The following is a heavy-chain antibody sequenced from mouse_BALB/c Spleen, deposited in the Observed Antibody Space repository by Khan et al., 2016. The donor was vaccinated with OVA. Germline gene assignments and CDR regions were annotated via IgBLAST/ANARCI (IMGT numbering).Heavy chain of an antibody. CDR2: IWTGGGT. CDR1: GFSLTSYD. CDR3: VTDYGSSPAWFAY. V-gene: IGHV2-9-2*01. Sequence: QMQLEESGPGLVAPSQSLSITCTVSGFSLTSYDISWIRQPPGKGLEWLGVIWTGGGTNYNSAFMSRLSISKDNSKSQVFLKMNSLQTDDTAIYYCVTDYGSSPAWFAYWGQGTLVTVSA. J-gene: IGHJ3*01. D-gene: IGHD1-1*01.